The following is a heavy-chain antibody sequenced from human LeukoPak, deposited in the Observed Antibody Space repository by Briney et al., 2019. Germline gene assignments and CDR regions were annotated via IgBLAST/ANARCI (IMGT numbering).Heavy chain of an antibody. CDR1: GFTVSSNY. D-gene: IGHD2/OR15-2a*01. Sequence: GGSLRLSCAASGFTVSSNYMSWVRQAPGNGLEWVSVIYSGGSTYYADSVKGRFNISRDNSKNTLYLQMNSLRVEDTAVYYCARDIGSLSGIFDYWGQGTLVTVSS. CDR3: ARDIGSLSGIFDY. V-gene: IGHV3-53*01. CDR2: IYSGGST. J-gene: IGHJ4*02.